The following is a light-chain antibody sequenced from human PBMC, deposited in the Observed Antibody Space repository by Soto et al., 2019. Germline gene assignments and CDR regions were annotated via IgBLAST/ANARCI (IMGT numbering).Light chain of an antibody. J-gene: IGLJ1*01. CDR1: SNDIGAYDF. Sequence: QSALTQPASVSGSPGQSITISCTGTSNDIGAYDFVSWYQRHPGEAPKLVIFEVSTRPSGVSDRFSGSKSGNTASLTISGLQAEDEADFYCSSYTRTSTLVVFGTGTKLTVL. CDR2: EVS. CDR3: SSYTRTSTLVV. V-gene: IGLV2-14*01.